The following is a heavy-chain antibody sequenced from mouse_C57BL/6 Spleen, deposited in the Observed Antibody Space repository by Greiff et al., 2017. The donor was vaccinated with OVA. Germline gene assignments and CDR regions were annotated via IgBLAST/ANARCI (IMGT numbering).Heavy chain of an antibody. D-gene: IGHD4-1*01. CDR2: ISSGSSTI. Sequence: EVKVVESGGGLVKPGGSLKLSCAASGFTFSDYGMHWVRQAPEKGLEWVAYISSGSSTIYYADTVKGRFTISRDNAKNTLFLQMTSLRSEDTAMYYCAKQGNWDGFDYWGQGTTLTVSS. J-gene: IGHJ2*01. CDR1: GFTFSDYG. CDR3: AKQGNWDGFDY. V-gene: IGHV5-17*01.